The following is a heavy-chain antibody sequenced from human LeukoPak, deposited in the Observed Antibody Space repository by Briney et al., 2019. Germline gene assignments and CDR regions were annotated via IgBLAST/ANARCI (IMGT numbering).Heavy chain of an antibody. Sequence: PSQTLSLTCIVSGDSITRGIFYWGWIRQQPGKGLEWIGNVYYSGTTYYNPSLKSRLTISVDTSKNQFSLKVRSVTAADTGKYYCARAGCGADCYIAGAVGSPIDYWGQGTLVTVAS. CDR2: VYYSGTT. D-gene: IGHD2-21*02. CDR3: ARAGCGADCYIAGAVGSPIDY. V-gene: IGHV4-31*03. J-gene: IGHJ4*02. CDR1: GDSITRGIFY.